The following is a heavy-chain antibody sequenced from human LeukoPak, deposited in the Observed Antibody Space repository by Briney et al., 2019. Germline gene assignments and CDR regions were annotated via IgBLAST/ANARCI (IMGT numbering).Heavy chain of an antibody. J-gene: IGHJ4*02. CDR2: VYYSGNT. D-gene: IGHD3-3*01. V-gene: IGHV4-39*01. CDR3: ARQQVVGGYDFWSGYYADVYDY. Sequence: SETLSLTCSVSGGSISSSPYYWAWIRQPPGKGLEWIGSVYYSGNTHYSPSFRSRVTLSSDTSKNRFSLELTSVTAADTAVYYCARQQVVGGYDFWSGYYADVYDYWGQGTLVTVSS. CDR1: GGSISSSPYY.